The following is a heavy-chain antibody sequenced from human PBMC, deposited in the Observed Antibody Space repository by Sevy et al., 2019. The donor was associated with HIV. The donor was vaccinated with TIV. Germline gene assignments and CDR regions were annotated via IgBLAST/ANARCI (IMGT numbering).Heavy chain of an antibody. J-gene: IGHJ6*03. CDR1: GGSISSYY. CDR3: ARGRGARYQRLYSYYYYYMDV. CDR2: IYYSGST. V-gene: IGHV4-59*01. Sequence: SETLSLTCAVSGGSISSYYWSWIRQPPGKGLEWIGYIYYSGSTNYNPSLKSRVTISVDTSKNQFSLKLSAVTAADTAVYYCARGRGARYQRLYSYYYYYMDVWGKGTTVTVSS. D-gene: IGHD2-2*02.